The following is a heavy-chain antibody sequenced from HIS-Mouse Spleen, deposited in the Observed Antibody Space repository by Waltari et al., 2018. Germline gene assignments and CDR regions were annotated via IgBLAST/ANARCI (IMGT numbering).Heavy chain of an antibody. J-gene: IGHJ4*02. D-gene: IGHD6-6*01. CDR2: MRSSSSYI. V-gene: IGHV3-21*01. CDR3: ARGSSSFPDY. CDR1: GFTFSSYS. Sequence: EVQLVESGGGLVKPGGSLRLSCAASGFTFSSYSMNWVRKGPGKGLEWVSSMRSSSSYIYYADSVKGRFTISRDNAKNSLYLQMNSLRAEDTAVYYCARGSSSFPDYWGQGTLVTVSS.